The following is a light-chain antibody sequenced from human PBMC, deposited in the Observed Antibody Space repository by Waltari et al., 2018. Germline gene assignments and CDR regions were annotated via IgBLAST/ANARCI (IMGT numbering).Light chain of an antibody. Sequence: DVQMTQSPSSLSASVGDRVTITCQASHDISNYLNWYHQTPGKALKLLIYGASTLETGVPSRFSGRKSGTDFTFTINSLQPEDIGTYYCQQYDYLPTFGQGTKIQIK. CDR3: QQYDYLPT. CDR1: HDISNY. CDR2: GAS. V-gene: IGKV1-33*01. J-gene: IGKJ2*01.